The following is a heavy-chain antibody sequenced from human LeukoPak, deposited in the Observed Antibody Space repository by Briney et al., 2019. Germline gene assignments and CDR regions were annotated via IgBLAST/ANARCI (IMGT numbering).Heavy chain of an antibody. CDR3: ARGRDGSQSPIDD. J-gene: IGHJ4*02. D-gene: IGHD5-24*01. CDR1: GFTFSSYN. Sequence: GGSLRLSCAASGFTFSSYNMNGVRQAPGTGLEWVSSISSSSSYIYYADSVRGRFTISRDNAKNSLYLQMNSLRAEDTAVYYCARGRDGSQSPIDDWGQGTLVTVSS. V-gene: IGHV3-21*01. CDR2: ISSSSSYI.